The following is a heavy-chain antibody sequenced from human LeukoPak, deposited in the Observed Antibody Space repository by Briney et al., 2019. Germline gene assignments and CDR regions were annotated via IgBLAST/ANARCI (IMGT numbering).Heavy chain of an antibody. J-gene: IGHJ4*02. D-gene: IGHD5-12*01. CDR2: ISGSGGNT. CDR3: AKDRRYYFDY. CDR1: GFTFSSYA. V-gene: IGHV3-23*01. Sequence: GGSLRLSCAASGFTFSSYAMTWVRQAPGKGLEWVSAISGSGGNTYYADSVKGRFTISRDNSKNTLYLQMNSLRAEDTAVYYCAKDRRYYFDYWGQGTLVTVSS.